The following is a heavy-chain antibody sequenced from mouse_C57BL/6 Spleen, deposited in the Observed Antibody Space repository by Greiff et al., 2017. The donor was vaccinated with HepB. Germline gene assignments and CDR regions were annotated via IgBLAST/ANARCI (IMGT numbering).Heavy chain of an antibody. D-gene: IGHD1-1*01. CDR2: INPNNGGT. V-gene: IGHV1-22*01. Sequence: EVQLQQSGPELVKPGASVKMSCKASGYTFTDYNMHWVKQSHGKSLEWIGYINPNNGGTSYNQKFKGKATLTVNKSSSTAYMELRSLTSEDSAVYYCAREGYYGSSPFAYWGQGTLVTVSA. CDR1: GYTFTDYN. J-gene: IGHJ3*01. CDR3: AREGYYGSSPFAY.